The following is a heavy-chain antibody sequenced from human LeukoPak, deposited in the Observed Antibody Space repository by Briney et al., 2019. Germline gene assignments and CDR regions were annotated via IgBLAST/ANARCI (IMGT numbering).Heavy chain of an antibody. J-gene: IGHJ4*02. D-gene: IGHD3-9*01. Sequence: ASVKVSCKASGYTFTGYYMHWVRQAPGQGLGWMGWINPNSGGTNYAQKFQGRVTMTRDTSISTAYMELSRLRTEDTAVYYCARGSQYNILTGFIVGAMDDFDYWGQGTLVTVSS. V-gene: IGHV1-2*02. CDR3: ARGSQYNILTGFIVGAMDDFDY. CDR1: GYTFTGYY. CDR2: INPNSGGT.